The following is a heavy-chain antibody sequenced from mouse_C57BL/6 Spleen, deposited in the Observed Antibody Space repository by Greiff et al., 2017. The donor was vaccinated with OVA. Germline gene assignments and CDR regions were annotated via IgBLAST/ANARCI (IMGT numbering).Heavy chain of an antibody. CDR1: GYAFSSSW. CDR3: ARERDYYYGSSGFAY. V-gene: IGHV1-82*01. D-gene: IGHD1-1*01. Sequence: VKLMESGPELVKPGASVKISCKASGYAFSSSWMNWVKQRPGKGLEWIGRIYPGDGDTNYNGKFKGKATLTADKSSSTAYMQLSSLTSEDSAVYFCARERDYYYGSSGFAYWGQGTLVTVSA. J-gene: IGHJ3*01. CDR2: IYPGDGDT.